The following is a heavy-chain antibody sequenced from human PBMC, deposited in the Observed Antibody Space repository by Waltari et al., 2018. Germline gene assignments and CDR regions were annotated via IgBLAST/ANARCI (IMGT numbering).Heavy chain of an antibody. V-gene: IGHV4-39*01. CDR3: ARGDPGIAVAGTGAFYY. CDR1: GGSISSGSYY. CDR2: IYYSGST. J-gene: IGHJ4*02. Sequence: QLQLQESGPGLVKPSETLSLTCPVSGGSISSGSYYWGWIRQPPGKGLEWIGSIYYSGSTYYNPSLKSRVTISVDTSKNQFSLKLSSVTAADTAVYYCARGDPGIAVAGTGAFYYWGQGTLVTVSS. D-gene: IGHD6-19*01.